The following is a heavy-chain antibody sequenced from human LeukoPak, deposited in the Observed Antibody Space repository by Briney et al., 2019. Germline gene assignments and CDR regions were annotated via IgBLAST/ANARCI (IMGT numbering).Heavy chain of an antibody. CDR3: ARARDGYYGSGKNYYFDY. V-gene: IGHV3-7*03. J-gene: IGHJ4*02. CDR2: IKQDGSEK. CDR1: RFTFSSYW. D-gene: IGHD3-10*01. Sequence: GGSLRLSCAASRFTFSSYWMSWVRQAPGKGLEWVANIKQDGSEKYYVDSVKGRFTISRDNAKNSLYLQMNSLRAEDTAVYYCARARDGYYGSGKNYYFDYWGRGTLVTVSS.